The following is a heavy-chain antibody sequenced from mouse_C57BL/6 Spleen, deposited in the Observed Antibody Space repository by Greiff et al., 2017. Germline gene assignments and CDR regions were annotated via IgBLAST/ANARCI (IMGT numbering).Heavy chain of an antibody. CDR2: ISDGGSYT. V-gene: IGHV5-4*01. Sequence: EVQVVESGGGLVKPGGSLKLSCAASGFTFSSYAMSWVRQTPEKRLEWVATISDGGSYTYYPDNVKGRFTISRDNAKNNLYLQMSHLKSEDTAMYYCARDPVYYYGSSPHFDYWGQGTTLTVSS. CDR1: GFTFSSYA. CDR3: ARDPVYYYGSSPHFDY. J-gene: IGHJ2*01. D-gene: IGHD1-1*01.